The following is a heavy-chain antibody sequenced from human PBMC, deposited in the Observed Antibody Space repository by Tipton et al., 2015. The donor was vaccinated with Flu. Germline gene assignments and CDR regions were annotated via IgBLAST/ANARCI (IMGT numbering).Heavy chain of an antibody. CDR3: ARDLGSGCFDS. J-gene: IGHJ4*02. CDR2: IYHSGKT. CDR1: GVSSSRHY. V-gene: IGHV4-59*11. Sequence: TLSLTCNVFGVSSSRHYWDWIRQSPGKGPEWIAYIYHSGKTKYNPSLKSRVAISLDTAKNQVSLKLNYVTAADTAIYYCARDLGSGCFDSWGPGIQVTVSS. D-gene: IGHD3-10*01.